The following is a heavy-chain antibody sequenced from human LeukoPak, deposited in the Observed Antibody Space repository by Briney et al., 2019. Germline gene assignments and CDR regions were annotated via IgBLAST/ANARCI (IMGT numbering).Heavy chain of an antibody. V-gene: IGHV4-4*02. CDR1: VGSISSGNW. D-gene: IGHD5-12*01. CDR3: ARDRWLGY. Sequence: SETLSLTCAVSVGSISSGNWWTWVRQSPGKGLEWIGEIYHNGTLNYNPSLKSRVTISVDTSKNQFSLKLASVTTADTAVYYCARDRWLGYWGQGTLVTVSS. CDR2: IYHNGTL. J-gene: IGHJ4*02.